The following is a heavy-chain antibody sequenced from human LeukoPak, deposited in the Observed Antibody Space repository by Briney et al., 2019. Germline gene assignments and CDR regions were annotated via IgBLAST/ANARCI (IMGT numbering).Heavy chain of an antibody. V-gene: IGHV3-9*01. CDR3: AKDGRPETPGHCSTTTCYYYFAMDV. CDR2: ISWHSGNI. CDR1: GFTFDDYA. D-gene: IGHD2-2*01. Sequence: HAGRSLRLSCAASGFTFDDYAMHWVRQAPGKGLEWVSTISWHSGNIVYADSVKGRFTISRDSAMSSLFLQMDSLRPEDTALYYCAKDGRPETPGHCSTTTCYYYFAMDVWGQGTTVTVSS. J-gene: IGHJ6*02.